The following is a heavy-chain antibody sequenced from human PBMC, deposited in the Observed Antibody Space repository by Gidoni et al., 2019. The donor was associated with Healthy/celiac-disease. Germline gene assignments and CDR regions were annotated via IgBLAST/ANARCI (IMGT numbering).Heavy chain of an antibody. CDR2: ISSSSSYI. CDR3: AREYCSGGSCYYFDI. Sequence: EVQLVESGGGLVKPGGSRGLSCAASGFTFSSYSMNWVRQAPGKGLEWVSSISSSSSYIYYADSVKGRFTISRDNAKNSLYLQMNSLRAEDTAVYYCAREYCSGGSCYYFDIWGQGTMVTVSS. V-gene: IGHV3-21*01. CDR1: GFTFSSYS. D-gene: IGHD2-15*01. J-gene: IGHJ3*02.